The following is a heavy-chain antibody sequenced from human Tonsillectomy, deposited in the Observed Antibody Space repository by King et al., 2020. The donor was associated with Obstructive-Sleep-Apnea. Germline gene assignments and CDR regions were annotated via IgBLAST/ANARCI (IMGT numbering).Heavy chain of an antibody. V-gene: IGHV3-53*04. CDR2: IYSGGAT. Sequence: VQLVESGGGLVQPGGSLRLSCVASGLTVSNNYMSWVRQAPGKGLEWVSVIYSGGATYYADSVKGRFTISRHSSKNTLHLQMNSLRVEDTAVYYCARDHPNTSSSSWYRGDAFDIWGQGTMVTVSS. D-gene: IGHD6-13*01. CDR3: ARDHPNTSSSSWYRGDAFDI. CDR1: GLTVSNNY. J-gene: IGHJ3*02.